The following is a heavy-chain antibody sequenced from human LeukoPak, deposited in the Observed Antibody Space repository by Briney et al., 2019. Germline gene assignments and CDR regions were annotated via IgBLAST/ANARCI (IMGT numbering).Heavy chain of an antibody. D-gene: IGHD3-22*01. Sequence: SVTVSCTASGGTFSSYAISWVRQAPGQGLEWMGGIIPIFGTANYAQKFQGRVTITADESTSTAYMELSSLRSEDTAVYYCARGSLPYYDSSGIPFDYWGQGTLVTVSS. V-gene: IGHV1-69*13. CDR3: ARGSLPYYDSSGIPFDY. CDR1: GGTFSSYA. J-gene: IGHJ4*02. CDR2: IIPIFGTA.